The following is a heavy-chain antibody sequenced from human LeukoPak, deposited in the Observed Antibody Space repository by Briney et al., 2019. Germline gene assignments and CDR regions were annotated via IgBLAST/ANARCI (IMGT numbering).Heavy chain of an antibody. CDR1: GFTFSSYG. J-gene: IGHJ4*02. CDR3: NYGYSGGFDY. D-gene: IGHD5-24*01. CDR2: ISYDGSNK. V-gene: IGHV3-30*03. Sequence: GGSLRLSCAASGFTFSSYGMHRVRQDPGKGLEWVAVISYDGSNKYYADSVKGRFTISRDNSKNTLYLQMNSLRAEDTAVYYCNYGYSGGFDYWGQGTLVTVSS.